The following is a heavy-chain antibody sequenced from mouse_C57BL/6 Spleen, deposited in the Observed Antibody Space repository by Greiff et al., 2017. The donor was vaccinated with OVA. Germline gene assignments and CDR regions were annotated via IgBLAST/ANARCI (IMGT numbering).Heavy chain of an antibody. Sequence: VKLVESGPGLVAPSQSLSITCTVSGFSLTSYGVHWVRQPPGKGLEWLVVIWSDGSTTYNSALKSRLSISKDNSKSQVFLKMNSLQTDDTAMYYCARHRDYDPYYFDYWGQGTTLTVSS. J-gene: IGHJ2*01. CDR2: IWSDGST. D-gene: IGHD2-4*01. CDR3: ARHRDYDPYYFDY. CDR1: GFSLTSYG. V-gene: IGHV2-6-1*01.